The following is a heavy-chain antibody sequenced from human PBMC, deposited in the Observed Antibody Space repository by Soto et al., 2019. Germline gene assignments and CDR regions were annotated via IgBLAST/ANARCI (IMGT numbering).Heavy chain of an antibody. CDR2: VYWDDDK. CDR3: AHRVVGEDAFDI. J-gene: IGHJ3*02. CDR1: GFSVNSSGVS. Sequence: QITLKESGPTLVRPTQTLTLTCTLSGFSVNSSGVSVGWIRQPPGKALEWLALVYWDDDKRYRPSLESRLTMTKDTSKNLVVLMMTNMDPVDTATYYCAHRVVGEDAFDIWGQGTLVTVSS. V-gene: IGHV2-5*02.